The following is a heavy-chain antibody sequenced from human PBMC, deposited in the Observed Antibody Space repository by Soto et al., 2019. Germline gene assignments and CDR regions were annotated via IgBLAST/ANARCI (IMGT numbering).Heavy chain of an antibody. J-gene: IGHJ3*02. CDR2: TYYRSKWYT. V-gene: IGHV6-1*01. Sequence: SQTLSLTCAISGDSVSSNSAAWNWIRQSPSRGLEWLGRTYYRSKWYTDYAVSVKSRITINPDTPKNQFSLHLNSVTPEDTAVYYCAIEYASGSPGDIWGQGTMVTVSS. CDR1: GDSVSSNSAA. D-gene: IGHD3-10*01. CDR3: AIEYASGSPGDI.